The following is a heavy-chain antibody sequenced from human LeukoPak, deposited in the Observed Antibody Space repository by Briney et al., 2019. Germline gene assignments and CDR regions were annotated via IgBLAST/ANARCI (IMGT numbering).Heavy chain of an antibody. CDR1: GFTVSSNY. CDR3: AKDLVVAAMKGSAFDI. Sequence: GGSLRLSCAASGFTVSSNYMSWVRQAPGKGLEWVSVIYSGGSTYYADSVKGRFTISRDNSKNTLYLQMNSLRAEDTAVYYCAKDLVVAAMKGSAFDIWGQGTMVTVSS. J-gene: IGHJ3*02. V-gene: IGHV3-53*01. D-gene: IGHD2-15*01. CDR2: IYSGGST.